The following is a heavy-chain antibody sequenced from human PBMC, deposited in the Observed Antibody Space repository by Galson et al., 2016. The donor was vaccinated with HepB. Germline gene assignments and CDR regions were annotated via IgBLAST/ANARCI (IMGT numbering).Heavy chain of an antibody. CDR3: ARVEDTTVFAPGYYYYYMDV. D-gene: IGHD3-3*01. CDR1: GYIFTSYG. V-gene: IGHV1-18*04. Sequence: SVKVSCKASGYIFTSYGITWVRQAPGQGLEWMGWISTYSGKTNYAQKFQGRVTMTTDTSTTTANMELRSLRSDDTAVYYCARVEDTTVFAPGYYYYYMDVWGKGTSVTVSS. J-gene: IGHJ6*03. CDR2: ISTYSGKT.